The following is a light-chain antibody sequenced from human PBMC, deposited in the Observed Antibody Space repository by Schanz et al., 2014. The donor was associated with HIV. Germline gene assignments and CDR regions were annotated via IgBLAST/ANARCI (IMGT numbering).Light chain of an antibody. V-gene: IGKV1-39*01. Sequence: IQMTQSPSSLSASVGDRVTVTCRASQDISTYLAWYQQKPGKAPNLLIYAASTLHTGVPLRFSGSGSGTEFTLTISSLQPEDFATYYCQQSYSTPRTFGQGTKVEIK. CDR1: QDISTY. CDR2: AAS. CDR3: QQSYSTPRT. J-gene: IGKJ1*01.